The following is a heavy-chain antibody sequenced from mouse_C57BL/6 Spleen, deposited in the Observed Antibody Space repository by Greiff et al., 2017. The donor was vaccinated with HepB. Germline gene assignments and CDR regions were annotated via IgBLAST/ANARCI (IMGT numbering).Heavy chain of an antibody. CDR1: GYTFTSYD. D-gene: IGHD1-1*01. V-gene: IGHV1-85*01. CDR3: ARVLRYHYWYFDV. CDR2: IYPRDGST. Sequence: VQVVESGPELVKPGASVKLSCKASGYTFTSYDINWVKQRPGQGLEWIGWIYPRDGSTKYNEKFKGKATLTVATSSSTAYMELHSLTSEDSAVYFCARVLRYHYWYFDVWGTGTTVTVSS. J-gene: IGHJ1*03.